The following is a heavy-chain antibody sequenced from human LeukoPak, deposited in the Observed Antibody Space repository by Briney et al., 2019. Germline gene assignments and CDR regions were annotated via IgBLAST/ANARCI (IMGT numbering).Heavy chain of an antibody. CDR3: ARGYYDTSGYWLSFFDF. J-gene: IGHJ4*02. CDR2: IYYSGST. D-gene: IGHD3-22*01. V-gene: IGHV4-59*12. CDR1: GGSISSYY. Sequence: SETLSFTCTVSGGSISSYYWSWIRQPPGKGLEWIGYIYYSGSTNYNPSLKSRVTISVDTSKNRFSLKLSSVTAADTAVYYCARGYYDTSGYWLSFFDFWGQGTLVTVSS.